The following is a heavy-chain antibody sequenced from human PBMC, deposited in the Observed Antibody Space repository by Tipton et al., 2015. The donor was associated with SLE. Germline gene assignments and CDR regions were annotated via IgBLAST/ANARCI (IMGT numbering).Heavy chain of an antibody. CDR1: GFTFDDYA. Sequence: SLRLSCAASGFTFDDYAMHWVRQAPGKGLEWVSGISWNSGNMVYADSVKGRFTISRDNAKNSLYLQMNSLRAEDTAVYYCAKAKHPYFDYWGQGTLVTVSS. J-gene: IGHJ4*02. CDR2: ISWNSGNM. V-gene: IGHV3-9*01. CDR3: AKAKHPYFDY.